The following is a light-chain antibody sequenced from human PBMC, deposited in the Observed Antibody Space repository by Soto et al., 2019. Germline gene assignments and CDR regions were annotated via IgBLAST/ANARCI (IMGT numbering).Light chain of an antibody. J-gene: IGKJ1*01. V-gene: IGKV1-5*01. CDR1: QSISSW. Sequence: GDRVTITCRASQSISSWLAWYQQKPGKAPKLLIYDASSLESGIPDRFSGSGSGTDFTLTISRLEPEDFAVYYCQYYGNSPLTFGQGTKVDNK. CDR3: QYYGNSPLT. CDR2: DAS.